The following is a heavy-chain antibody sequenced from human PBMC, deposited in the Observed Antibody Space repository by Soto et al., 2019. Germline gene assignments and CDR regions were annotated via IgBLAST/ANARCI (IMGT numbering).Heavy chain of an antibody. CDR1: GFTFSDHY. Sequence: EVQLVESGGDLVQPGGSLRLSCAASGFTFSDHYMDWVRQAPGKGLEWVGRSRNKANSYTTEYAVSVEGKFTVSRDDSRNSLYLQINSLKIEDTAVYYCAITVTRRAFDIWGQGTMVTVSS. D-gene: IGHD4-17*01. CDR2: SRNKANSYTT. CDR3: AITVTRRAFDI. V-gene: IGHV3-72*01. J-gene: IGHJ3*02.